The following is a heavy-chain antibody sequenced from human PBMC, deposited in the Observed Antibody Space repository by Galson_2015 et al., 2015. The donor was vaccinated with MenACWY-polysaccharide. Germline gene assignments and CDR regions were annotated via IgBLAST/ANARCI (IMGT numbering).Heavy chain of an antibody. D-gene: IGHD2-2*01. J-gene: IGHJ4*02. V-gene: IGHV5-51*03. CDR1: GYSFNTYW. CDR3: ARDHRVLRTSSYPPIYFDY. Sequence: QSGAEVKKPGESLTISCKGSGYSFNTYWIGWVRQMPGKGLEWVGVIYPADSETRYSPSFEGQVTISADRSLNTAYLQWSSLKASDTAMYFCARDHRVLRTSSYPPIYFDYWGQGTLVTVSS. CDR2: IYPADSET.